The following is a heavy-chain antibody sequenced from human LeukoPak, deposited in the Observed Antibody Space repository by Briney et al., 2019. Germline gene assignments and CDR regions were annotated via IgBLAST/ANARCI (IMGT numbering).Heavy chain of an antibody. CDR2: IYYSGST. V-gene: IGHV4-61*01. CDR3: ARAEVAAAVSDY. CDR1: GYSINTGYY. Sequence: SETLSLTCGVSGYSINTGYYWSWIRQPPGKGLEWIGYIYYSGSTNYNPSLKSRVTISVDTSKNQFSLKLSSVTAADTAVYYCARAEVAAAVSDYWGQGTLVTVSS. D-gene: IGHD6-13*01. J-gene: IGHJ4*02.